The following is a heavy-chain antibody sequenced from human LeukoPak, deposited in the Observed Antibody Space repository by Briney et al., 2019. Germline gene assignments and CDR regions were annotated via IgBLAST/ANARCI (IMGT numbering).Heavy chain of an antibody. CDR1: GGSISSGGYY. CDR3: AREVPVLRRYYDSSGHPPVWYFDL. CDR2: IYYSGST. Sequence: PSQTLSLTCTVSGGSISSGGYYWSWIRQHPGKGLEWIGYIYYSGSTYYNPSLKSRVTISVDTSKNQFSLKLSSVTAADTAVYYCAREVPVLRRYYDSSGHPPVWYFDLWGRGTLVTVSS. V-gene: IGHV4-31*03. D-gene: IGHD3-22*01. J-gene: IGHJ2*01.